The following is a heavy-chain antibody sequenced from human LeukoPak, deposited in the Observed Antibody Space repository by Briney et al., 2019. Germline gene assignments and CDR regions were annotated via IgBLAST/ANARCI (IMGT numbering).Heavy chain of an antibody. CDR2: INPSGGSP. V-gene: IGHV1-46*01. D-gene: IGHD3-22*01. CDR1: GYTFTSYY. J-gene: IGHJ4*02. CDR3: ARDLYERDSSGHYGGGFDY. Sequence: ASVKVSCKASGYTFTSYYLHWVRQASGQGLEWMGIINPSGGSPTYAQKIQGRVTMTRDTSTSAVYMELSSLTSEDTAVYYCARDLYERDSSGHYGGGFDYWGQGTLVAVSS.